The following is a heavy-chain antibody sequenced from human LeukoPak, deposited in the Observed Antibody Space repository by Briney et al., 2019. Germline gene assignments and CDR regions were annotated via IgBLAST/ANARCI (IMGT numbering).Heavy chain of an antibody. V-gene: IGHV3-21*01. CDR2: ISSSSYI. Sequence: GGSLRLSCAASGFTFSSYSMNWVRQAPGKGLEWVSSISSSSYIYYADSVKGRFTISRDNAKNSLYLQMNSLRAEDTAVYYCATTTYYYDSSGCITHGWGQGTLVTVSS. CDR1: GFTFSSYS. J-gene: IGHJ4*02. CDR3: ATTTYYYDSSGCITHG. D-gene: IGHD3-22*01.